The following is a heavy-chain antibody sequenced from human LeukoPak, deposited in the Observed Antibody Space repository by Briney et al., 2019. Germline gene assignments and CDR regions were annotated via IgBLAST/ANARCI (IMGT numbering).Heavy chain of an antibody. D-gene: IGHD6-6*01. Sequence: GGSLRLSCAASGFAFSTYWMDWVRQAPGKGLEWVSAISGSGGSTYYADSVKGRFTISRDNSKNTLYLQMNSLRAEDTAVYYCAKDGGSSWSLNWFDPWGQGTLVTVSS. J-gene: IGHJ5*02. CDR3: AKDGGSSWSLNWFDP. CDR1: GFAFSTYW. CDR2: ISGSGGST. V-gene: IGHV3-23*01.